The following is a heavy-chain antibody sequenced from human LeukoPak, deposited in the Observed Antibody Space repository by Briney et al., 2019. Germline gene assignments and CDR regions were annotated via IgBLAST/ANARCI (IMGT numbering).Heavy chain of an antibody. D-gene: IGHD3-10*01. V-gene: IGHV1-2*02. CDR2: IHPNSGGT. CDR1: GYTFTAHY. CDR3: ARDYYGSGTYYKDY. Sequence: ASVKVSCKASGYTFTAHYLHWVRQAPGQGLEWMGWIHPNSGGTNYAQNFQGRVSMTTDTSISTVHMELSRLRSDDTAVYYCARDYYGSGTYYKDYWGQGTLVTVSS. J-gene: IGHJ4*02.